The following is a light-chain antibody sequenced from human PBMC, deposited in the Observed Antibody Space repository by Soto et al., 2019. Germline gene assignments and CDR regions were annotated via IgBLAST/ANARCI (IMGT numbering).Light chain of an antibody. CDR2: DND. CDR3: EAWDSSLSGGV. CDR1: SSNIGNNY. Sequence: QSVLTQPPSVSAAPGQKVTVSCSGTSSNIGNNYVSWYQHLPGTAPKLLIYDNDKRPSGIPDRFSASKSGTSATLDITGLQTGDEADYYCEAWDSSLSGGVFGGGTKLTVL. J-gene: IGLJ3*02. V-gene: IGLV1-51*01.